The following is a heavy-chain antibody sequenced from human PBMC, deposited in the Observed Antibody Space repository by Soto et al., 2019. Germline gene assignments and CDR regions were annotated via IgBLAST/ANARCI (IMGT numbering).Heavy chain of an antibody. J-gene: IGHJ3*02. CDR3: AHPRGFGVFDAYDI. Sequence: GSLSLSCVASGFTFSIYAMSWVRQAPGKGLEWVAALSARGDDTYYTDSVKGRFTISRDNSMNALYLQMNGLRIEDTAVYFCAHPRGFGVFDAYDIWGPGAVVTVSS. D-gene: IGHD3-10*01. CDR2: LSARGDDT. V-gene: IGHV3-23*01. CDR1: GFTFSIYA.